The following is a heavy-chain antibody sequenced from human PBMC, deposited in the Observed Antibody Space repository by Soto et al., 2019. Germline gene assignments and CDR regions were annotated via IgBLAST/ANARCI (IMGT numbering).Heavy chain of an antibody. D-gene: IGHD2-8*01. CDR2: INPKSGGT. J-gene: IGHJ6*02. Sequence: ASVKVSCKASGYSFTDYHIHWVRQAPGQGLEWLGRINPKSGGTSTAQKFQGWVTMTKDTSISTASMELTRLTSDDTAIYYCARGDSTDCSNGVCSFFYNHDMDVWGQGNTVTVSS. CDR3: ARGDSTDCSNGVCSFFYNHDMDV. CDR1: GYSFTDYH. V-gene: IGHV1-2*04.